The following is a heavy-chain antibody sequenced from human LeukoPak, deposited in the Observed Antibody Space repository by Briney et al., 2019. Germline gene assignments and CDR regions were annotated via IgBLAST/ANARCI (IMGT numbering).Heavy chain of an antibody. D-gene: IGHD2-2*01. CDR1: GYSIGSGYY. V-gene: IGHV4-38-2*01. J-gene: IGHJ6*03. Sequence: SETLSLTCAVSGYSIGSGYYWGWIRQPPGKGLEWIGSIYHSGSTYYNPSLKSRVTISVDTSKNQFSLKLSSVTAADTAVYYCARLTYTSCYEGYCYYYYMDVWGKGTTVTVSS. CDR3: ARLTYTSCYEGYCYYYYMDV. CDR2: IYHSGST.